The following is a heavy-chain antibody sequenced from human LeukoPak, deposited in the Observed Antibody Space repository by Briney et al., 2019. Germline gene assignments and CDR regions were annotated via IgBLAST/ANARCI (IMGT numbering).Heavy chain of an antibody. CDR1: GDSIGSYY. V-gene: IGHV4-4*07. J-gene: IGHJ4*02. D-gene: IGHD3-22*01. Sequence: PSETLSLTCTVSGDSIGSYYWSWIRQSAGKGLEWIGRIYSSGTTYYNASLKSQVSISIDTSKNQFSLKLSSVTAADTAVYYCARETTFTMIDYWGQGTLVTVSS. CDR2: IYSSGTT. CDR3: ARETTFTMIDY.